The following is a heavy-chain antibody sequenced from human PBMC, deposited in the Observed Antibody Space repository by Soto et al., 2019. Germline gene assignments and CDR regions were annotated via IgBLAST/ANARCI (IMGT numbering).Heavy chain of an antibody. CDR2: IYYSGST. V-gene: IGHV4-61*01. CDR1: GGSVSSGSYY. J-gene: IGHJ5*02. Sequence: SETLSLTCTVSGGSVSSGSYYWSWIRQPPGKGLEWIGYIYYSGSTNYNPSLKSRVTISVDTSKNQFSLKLSSVTAADTAVYYCARESLRYSGSYYYNWFDPWGQGTLVTVSS. CDR3: ARESLRYSGSYYYNWFDP. D-gene: IGHD1-26*01.